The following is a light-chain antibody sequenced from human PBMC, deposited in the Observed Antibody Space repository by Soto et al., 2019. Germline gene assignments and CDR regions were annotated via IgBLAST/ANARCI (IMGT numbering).Light chain of an antibody. CDR2: EVT. CDR1: SSDVGGYNY. J-gene: IGLJ1*01. V-gene: IGLV2-8*01. CDR3: CSYAGSSKV. Sequence: QSVLTQPPSASGSPGQSVAISCTGTSSDVGGYNYVSWYKQHPGKAPKLMIYEVTKRPSGVPDRFSGSKSGNEAALTVSGLQAEDEADYYCCSYAGSSKVFGTGTKLTVL.